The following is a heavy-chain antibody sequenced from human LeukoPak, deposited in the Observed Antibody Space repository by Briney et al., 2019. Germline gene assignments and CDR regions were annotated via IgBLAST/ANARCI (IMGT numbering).Heavy chain of an antibody. Sequence: GASVKVSCKASGGTFSSYAISWVRQAPGQGLEWMGGIIPIFGTANYAQKFQGRVTITADESTSTAYMELSSLRSDDTAVYYCARGDDYAFEIWGQGTMVTVPS. D-gene: IGHD4-11*01. CDR3: ARGDDYAFEI. CDR2: IIPIFGTA. V-gene: IGHV1-69*13. J-gene: IGHJ3*02. CDR1: GGTFSSYA.